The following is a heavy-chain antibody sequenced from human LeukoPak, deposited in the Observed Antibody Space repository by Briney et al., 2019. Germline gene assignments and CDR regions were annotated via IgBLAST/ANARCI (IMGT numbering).Heavy chain of an antibody. J-gene: IGHJ4*02. Sequence: QAGGSLRLSCAASGFTFSSYAMSWVRQAPGKGLEWVSAISGSGGSTYYAASVKGRFTISRDNSKNTLYLQMNSLRAEDTAVYYCAKGGRDDYVWGSYRPHAGYYFDYWGQGTLVTVSS. CDR1: GFTFSSYA. CDR2: ISGSGGST. D-gene: IGHD3-16*02. V-gene: IGHV3-23*01. CDR3: AKGGRDDYVWGSYRPHAGYYFDY.